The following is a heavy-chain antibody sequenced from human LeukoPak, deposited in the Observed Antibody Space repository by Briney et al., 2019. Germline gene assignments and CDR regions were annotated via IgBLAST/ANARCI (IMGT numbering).Heavy chain of an antibody. CDR3: AKSPLGDCSSTSCYAWYYYGMDV. CDR2: ISGSGDST. Sequence: PAGSLRLSCAASGFTFSSYAMSWVRQAPGEVLERVSGISGSGDSTFYADSVKGRFTISRDNSKNTLYLQMNSLRAEDTAVYYCAKSPLGDCSSTSCYAWYYYGMDVWGKGTTVTVSS. J-gene: IGHJ6*04. D-gene: IGHD2-2*01. CDR1: GFTFSSYA. V-gene: IGHV3-23*01.